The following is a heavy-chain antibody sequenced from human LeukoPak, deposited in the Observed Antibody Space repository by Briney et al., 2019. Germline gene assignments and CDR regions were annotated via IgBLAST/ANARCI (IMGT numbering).Heavy chain of an antibody. CDR1: GGTFSSYA. J-gene: IGHJ5*02. Sequence: PSVKVSCKASGGTFSSYAISWVRQAPGQGLEWMGGIIPIFGTANYAQKFQGRVTITTDESTSTAYMELSSLRSEDTAVYYCARDNYAGANWFDPWGQGTLVTVSS. CDR3: ARDNYAGANWFDP. V-gene: IGHV1-69*05. D-gene: IGHD1-7*01. CDR2: IIPIFGTA.